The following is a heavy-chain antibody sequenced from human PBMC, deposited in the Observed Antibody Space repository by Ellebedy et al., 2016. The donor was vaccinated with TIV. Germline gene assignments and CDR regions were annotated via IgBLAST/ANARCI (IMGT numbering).Heavy chain of an antibody. CDR1: GFTFSSYS. V-gene: IGHV3-48*01. CDR3: ARDLSSGWYFYPVYYFDY. J-gene: IGHJ4*02. D-gene: IGHD6-19*01. Sequence: GESLKISXAASGFTFSSYSMNWVRQAPGKGLEWVSYISSSSTIYYADSVKGRFTISRDNAKNSLYLQMNSLRAEDTAVYYCARDLSSGWYFYPVYYFDYWGQGTLVTVSS. CDR2: ISSSSTI.